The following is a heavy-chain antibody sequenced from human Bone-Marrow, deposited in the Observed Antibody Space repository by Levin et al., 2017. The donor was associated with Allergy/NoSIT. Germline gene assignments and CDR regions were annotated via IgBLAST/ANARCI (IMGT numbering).Heavy chain of an antibody. CDR1: GFTFRSFG. J-gene: IGHJ6*02. Sequence: GGSLRLSCVASGFTFRSFGMHWVRQAPGKGLEWVAIIWYDGSEKYYADSVKGRFTISRDNSKNTLYLKMNGLTAEDTAVYYCARRLVPAGQSYYGMDVWGQGTTVIVSS. CDR2: IWYDGSEK. CDR3: ARRLVPAGQSYYGMDV. D-gene: IGHD1-26*01. V-gene: IGHV3-33*01.